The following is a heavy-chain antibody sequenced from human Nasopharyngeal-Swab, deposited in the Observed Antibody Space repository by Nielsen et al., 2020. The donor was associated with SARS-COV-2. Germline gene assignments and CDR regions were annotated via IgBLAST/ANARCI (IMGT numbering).Heavy chain of an antibody. J-gene: IGHJ1*01. CDR3: ARDLGGGYCTTTNCPGS. D-gene: IGHD2-2*01. CDR2: IDTSGGTT. Sequence: GESLKISCAASGFTFSTYAMTWVRQAPGKGLEWVSVIDTSGGTTFYADSVKGRFSISRDSSTNTLYLQMNNVRAEDTAVYYCARDLGGGYCTTTNCPGSWGQGTLVTVSS. CDR1: GFTFSTYA. V-gene: IGHV3-23*01.